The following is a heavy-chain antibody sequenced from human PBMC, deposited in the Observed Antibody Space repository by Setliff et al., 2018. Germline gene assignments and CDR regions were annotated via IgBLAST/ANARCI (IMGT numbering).Heavy chain of an antibody. Sequence: EASVKVSCKASGYTFTNYGISWVRQAPGQGLAWMGWITTYNGDTNYAQKLQGRVTMTTDTSTSTAYMELRSLRSDDTAVYYCARGGQLAPFDYWGQGTLVTVSS. CDR1: GYTFTNYG. J-gene: IGHJ4*02. CDR3: ARGGQLAPFDY. V-gene: IGHV1-18*01. CDR2: ITTYNGDT.